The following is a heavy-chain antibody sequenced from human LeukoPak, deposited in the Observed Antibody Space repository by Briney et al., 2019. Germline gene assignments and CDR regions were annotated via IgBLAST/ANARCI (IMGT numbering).Heavy chain of an antibody. J-gene: IGHJ5*02. CDR2: INPNSGGT. CDR1: GYTFTGYY. CDR3: ARGKVLRPLEYLDDTPNWFDP. Sequence: VASVKVSCKASGYTFTGYYMHWVRQAPGQGLEWMGWINPNSGGTNYAQKFQGRLTMTTDTSTTTAYMELGSLRSDDTAVYYCARGKVLRPLEYLDDTPNWFDPWGQGTLVTVSS. V-gene: IGHV1-2*02. D-gene: IGHD3-3*01.